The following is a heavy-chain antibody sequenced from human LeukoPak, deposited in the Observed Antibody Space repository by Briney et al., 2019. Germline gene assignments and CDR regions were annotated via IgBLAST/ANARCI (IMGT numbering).Heavy chain of an antibody. D-gene: IGHD3-9*01. CDR2: ITGGGIGI. CDR3: AKWGDYDVLTGYYVSDY. Sequence: GGSLRLSWAASGFTFSNYAISCVRQAPGKGLEWVSAITGGGIGIYYADSRKSRLTISRDNSRNTLYLQINSLRAEDTAVYYCAKWGDYDVLTGYYVSDYWGQGTLVTVSS. J-gene: IGHJ4*02. CDR1: GFTFSNYA. V-gene: IGHV3-23*01.